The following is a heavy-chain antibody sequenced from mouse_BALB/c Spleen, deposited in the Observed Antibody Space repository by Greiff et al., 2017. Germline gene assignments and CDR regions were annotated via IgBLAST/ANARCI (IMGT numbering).Heavy chain of an antibody. J-gene: IGHJ3*01. CDR3: ARSGDMITAFAY. D-gene: IGHD2-4*01. CDR2: ISYSGST. V-gene: IGHV3-2*02. Sequence: EVQLQQSGPGLVKPSQSLSLTCTVTGYSITSDYAWNWIRQFPGNKLEWMGYISYSGSTSYNPSLKSRISITRDTSKNQFFLQLNSVTTEDTATYYCARSGDMITAFAYWGQGTLVTVSA. CDR1: GYSITSDYA.